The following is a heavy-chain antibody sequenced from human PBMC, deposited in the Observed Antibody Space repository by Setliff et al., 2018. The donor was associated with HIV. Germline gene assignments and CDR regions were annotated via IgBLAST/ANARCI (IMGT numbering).Heavy chain of an antibody. D-gene: IGHD3-22*01. Sequence: GGSLRLSCVVSGFTVSTKYMSWVRQAPGKGLEWVSILYPSGITNYAASVKGRFTISRDSSDTTVSLQMNSLRSEDTAIYYCARVRLYSSALDYWGQGTLVTVSS. J-gene: IGHJ4*02. CDR3: ARVRLYSSALDY. V-gene: IGHV3-66*02. CDR1: GFTVSTKY. CDR2: LYPSGIT.